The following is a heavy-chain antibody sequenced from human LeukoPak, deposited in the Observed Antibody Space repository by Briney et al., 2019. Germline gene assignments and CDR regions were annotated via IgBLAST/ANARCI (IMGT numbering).Heavy chain of an antibody. Sequence: PGGSLRLSCAASGFTFDDYAMHWVRQAPGKGLEGVSGISWNSGSIGYADSVKGRFTISRDNAKNTLHLQMNSLRAEDTAVYYCVRDWGYDSSGYWQKYFDSWGQGTLVTVSS. CDR1: GFTFDDYA. CDR3: VRDWGYDSSGYWQKYFDS. D-gene: IGHD3-22*01. J-gene: IGHJ4*02. CDR2: ISWNSGSI. V-gene: IGHV3-9*01.